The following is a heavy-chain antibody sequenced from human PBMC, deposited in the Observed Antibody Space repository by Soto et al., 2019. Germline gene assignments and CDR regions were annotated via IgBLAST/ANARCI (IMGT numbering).Heavy chain of an antibody. J-gene: IGHJ4*02. CDR1: GFTFSSYG. Sequence: QVQLVESGGGVVQPGRSLRLSCAASGFTFSSYGMHWVRQAPGKGLEWMAVIWYDGSNKYYADSVKGRFTISRDNSKNTLYLQMNSLRAEDTAVYYCVRAESMDILTGYFDYWGQGTLVTVSS. D-gene: IGHD3-9*01. CDR2: IWYDGSNK. V-gene: IGHV3-33*01. CDR3: VRAESMDILTGYFDY.